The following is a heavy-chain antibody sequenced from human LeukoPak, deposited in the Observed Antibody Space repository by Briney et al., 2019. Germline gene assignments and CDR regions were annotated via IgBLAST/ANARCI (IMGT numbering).Heavy chain of an antibody. CDR3: ARAEPTYCGGDCFPAVGPVDY. V-gene: IGHV3-21*01. CDR2: ISISSTYI. CDR1: GFTFSSYS. D-gene: IGHD2-21*02. Sequence: GGSLRLSCTASGFTFSSYSMNWVRQAPGKGLEWVSSISISSTYIYYADSVKGRFTMSRDNAKNSLYLQMNSLRAEDTAVYYCARAEPTYCGGDCFPAVGPVDYWGQGTLVTVSS. J-gene: IGHJ4*02.